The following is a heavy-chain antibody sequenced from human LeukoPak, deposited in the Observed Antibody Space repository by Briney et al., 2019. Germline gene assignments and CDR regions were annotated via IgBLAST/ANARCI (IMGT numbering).Heavy chain of an antibody. J-gene: IGHJ4*02. CDR2: ISGSGGAT. V-gene: IGHV3-23*01. Sequence: GGSLRLSCAASGFTFSSYAMSWVRQAPGKGLEWVSTISGSGGATYYADSVKGRFTISRDNSKITLYLQMNGLRAEDTALFYCAKAVVVVPAATPFDYWGLGTLVTVSS. CDR3: AKAVVVVPAATPFDY. CDR1: GFTFSSYA. D-gene: IGHD2-2*01.